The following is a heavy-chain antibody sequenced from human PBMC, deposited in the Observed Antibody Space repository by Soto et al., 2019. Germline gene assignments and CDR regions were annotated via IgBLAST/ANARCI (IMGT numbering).Heavy chain of an antibody. CDR3: AGGYDHNYAFDI. CDR2: ISWNSGSI. Sequence: EVQLVESGGGLVQPGRSLRLSCAASGFTFDDYAMHWVRQAPGKGLEWVSGISWNSGSIGYAESVKGRFTISRDNAKNSLYLQMNRLRAEDTALFYCAGGYDHNYAFDIWGQGTMVTVSS. D-gene: IGHD2-2*01. J-gene: IGHJ3*02. V-gene: IGHV3-9*01. CDR1: GFTFDDYA.